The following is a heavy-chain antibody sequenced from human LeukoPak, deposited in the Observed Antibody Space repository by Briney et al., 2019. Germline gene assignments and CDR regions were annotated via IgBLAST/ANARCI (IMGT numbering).Heavy chain of an antibody. Sequence: GRSLRLSCAASGFTFSSYAMHWVRQAPGKGLEWVAVISYDGSNKYYADSVKGRFTISRDNSKNTLYLQMNSLRAEDTAVYYCARDPYYYDSSGYLSYFDYWGQGTLVTVSS. J-gene: IGHJ4*02. CDR1: GFTFSSYA. CDR2: ISYDGSNK. D-gene: IGHD3-22*01. CDR3: ARDPYYYDSSGYLSYFDY. V-gene: IGHV3-30*04.